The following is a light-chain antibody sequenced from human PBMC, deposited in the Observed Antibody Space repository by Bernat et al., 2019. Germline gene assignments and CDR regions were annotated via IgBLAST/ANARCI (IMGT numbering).Light chain of an antibody. Sequence: EIVLTQSPGTLSLSPGERASFSCRASQTVSSTYLAWYQQRPGQAPRLLIYGASSSATGIPGRFSGSGSGTDFTLTISRLEPEDFAVYYCQQYGTSPYTFGQGTKLEI. CDR3: QQYGTSPYT. CDR2: GAS. CDR1: QTVSSTY. J-gene: IGKJ2*01. V-gene: IGKV3-20*01.